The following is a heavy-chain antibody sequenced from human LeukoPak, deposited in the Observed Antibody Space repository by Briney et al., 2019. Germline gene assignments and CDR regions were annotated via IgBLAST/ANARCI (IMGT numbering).Heavy chain of an antibody. J-gene: IGHJ4*02. CDR2: ISNRGANI. CDR3: ARDAHSGDG. V-gene: IGHV3-48*03. CDR1: GFTFRNYG. D-gene: IGHD6-25*01. Sequence: GGYVSLSCAGSGFTFRNYGMNWLGQGQGHGLEWVSYISNRGANIFHADSVKGRFTVSRDNAENSLFLQTNSLRPEDTAVYYCARDAHSGDGWGQGTLVTVSS.